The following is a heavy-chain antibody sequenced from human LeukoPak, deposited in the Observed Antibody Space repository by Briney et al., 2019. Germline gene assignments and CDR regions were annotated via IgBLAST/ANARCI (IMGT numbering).Heavy chain of an antibody. D-gene: IGHD4-17*01. CDR2: INHSGST. CDR1: XGSFSGYY. J-gene: IGHJ4*02. Sequence: PSETLSLTCXVYXGSFSGYYWSWIRQPPGKGLEWIGEINHSGSTNYNPSLKSRVTISVDTSKNQFSLKLSSVTAADTAVYYCARKVNDYGIVRWGQGTLVTVSS. CDR3: ARKVNDYGIVR. V-gene: IGHV4-34*01.